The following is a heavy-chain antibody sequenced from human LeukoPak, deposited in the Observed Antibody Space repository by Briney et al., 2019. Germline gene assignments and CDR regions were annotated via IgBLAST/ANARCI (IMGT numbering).Heavy chain of an antibody. CDR1: GGSISSGNYY. CDR3: ARDRGIAAAGFAP. D-gene: IGHD6-13*01. Sequence: PSETLSLTCTVSGGSISSGNYYWSWIRQPAGKGLEWIGRIYTSGSTNYNPSRKSRVTKSVDTSKNQSSLKPSSVPAADTAVYSCARDRGIAAAGFAPWGQGTLVTASS. J-gene: IGHJ5*02. CDR2: IYTSGST. V-gene: IGHV4-61*02.